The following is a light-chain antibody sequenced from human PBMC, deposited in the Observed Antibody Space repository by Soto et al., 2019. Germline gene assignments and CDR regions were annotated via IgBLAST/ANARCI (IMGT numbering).Light chain of an antibody. J-gene: IGKJ5*01. CDR3: QPHNPWPIA. CDR1: QSAGNF. Sequence: MVSLSVAAVSVSPGETASLSCRASQSAGNFLAWYQQIPGQAPRLLIYYISTRATGIPARFSGSGSGTEFTLTINSLQSEDSAVYYCQPHNPWPIALRHGTR. CDR2: YIS. V-gene: IGKV3D-15*01.